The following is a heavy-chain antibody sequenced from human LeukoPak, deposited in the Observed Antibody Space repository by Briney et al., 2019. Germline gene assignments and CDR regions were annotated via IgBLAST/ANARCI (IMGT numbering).Heavy chain of an antibody. CDR2: ISGSGGST. J-gene: IGHJ4*02. V-gene: IGHV3-23*01. CDR3: AKVDTAIALTIDY. Sequence: PGRSLRLSCAASGFTFDDYAMHWVRQAPGKGLEWVSAISGSGGSTYYADSVKGRFTISRDNSKNTLYLQMNSLRAEDTAVYYCAKVDTAIALTIDYWGQGTLVTVSS. D-gene: IGHD5-18*01. CDR1: GFTFDDYA.